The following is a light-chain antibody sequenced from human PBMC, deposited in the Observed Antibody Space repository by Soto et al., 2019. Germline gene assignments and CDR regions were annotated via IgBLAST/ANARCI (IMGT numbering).Light chain of an antibody. CDR1: SSNIGSNY. CDR2: SNN. V-gene: IGLV1-47*02. Sequence: QSVLTQPPSASGTPGQRVTISCSGSSSNIGSNYVYWYQQLPGTAPKLLIYSNNQRPSGVPDRFSGSKSGTSASLAITGLQAEDEGDYYCQSYDNTLSARYVFGTGTKLTVL. CDR3: QSYDNTLSARYV. J-gene: IGLJ1*01.